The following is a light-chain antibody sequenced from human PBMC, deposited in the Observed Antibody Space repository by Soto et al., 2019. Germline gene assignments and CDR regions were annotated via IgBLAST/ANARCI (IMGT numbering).Light chain of an antibody. CDR1: QSVDSND. J-gene: IGKJ2*01. CDR3: QHYSFSSYT. V-gene: IGKV3-20*01. Sequence: EIVLTQSPGTLSLSPGERATLSCRASQSVDSNDLAWYQQRPGQAPRLLTHGASSRATGIPDRFSGSGSGTDFSLTICRLEPEDFAVYYCQHYSFSSYTFGQGTKLEIK. CDR2: GAS.